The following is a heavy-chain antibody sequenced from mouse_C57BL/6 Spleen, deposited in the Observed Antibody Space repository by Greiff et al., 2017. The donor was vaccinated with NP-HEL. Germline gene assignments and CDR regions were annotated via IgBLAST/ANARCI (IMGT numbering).Heavy chain of an antibody. J-gene: IGHJ2*01. CDR2: IHPNSGST. D-gene: IGHD3-3*01. V-gene: IGHV1-64*01. Sequence: QVQLKQPGAELVKPGASVKLSCKASGYTFTSYWMHWVKQRPGQGLEWIGMIHPNSGSTNYNEKFKSKATLTVDKSSSTAYMQLSSLTSEDSAVYYCARRVARAFDYWGQGTTLTVSS. CDR3: ARRVARAFDY. CDR1: GYTFTSYW.